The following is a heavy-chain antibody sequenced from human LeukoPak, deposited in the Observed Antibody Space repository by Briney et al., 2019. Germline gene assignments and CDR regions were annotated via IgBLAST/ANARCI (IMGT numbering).Heavy chain of an antibody. Sequence: GASVKVSCKASGYTFTSYYLHWVRQAPGQGLEWMGWINPNSGGTNYAQKSQGRVTMTRDTSISTAYMELSRLRSDDTAEYYCARALYYDSSGYYSSSYYYFQHWGQGTLVTVSS. CDR2: INPNSGGT. J-gene: IGHJ1*01. V-gene: IGHV1-2*02. CDR3: ARALYYDSSGYYSSSYYYFQH. CDR1: GYTFTSYY. D-gene: IGHD3-22*01.